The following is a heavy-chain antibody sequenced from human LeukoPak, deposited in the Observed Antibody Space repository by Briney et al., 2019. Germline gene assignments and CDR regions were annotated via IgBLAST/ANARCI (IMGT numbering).Heavy chain of an antibody. J-gene: IGHJ4*02. D-gene: IGHD5-12*01. CDR1: GGSISSGGYY. V-gene: IGHV4-30-2*01. CDR2: IYHSGST. Sequence: PSQTLSLTCTVSGGSISSGGYYWSWIRQPPGKGLEWIGYIYHSGSTYYNPSLKSRVTISVDRSKNQFSLKLSSVTAADTAVYYCARWGSGYDPLSLGYWGQGTLVTVSS. CDR3: ARWGSGYDPLSLGY.